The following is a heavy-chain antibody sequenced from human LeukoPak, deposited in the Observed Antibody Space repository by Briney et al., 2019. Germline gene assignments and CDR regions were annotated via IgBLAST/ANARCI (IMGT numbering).Heavy chain of an antibody. J-gene: IGHJ4*02. D-gene: IGHD2-2*01. Sequence: SETLSLTCTVSGGSISGSDYYWGWIRQPPGKGLEWIGTMYYSGSTYYSPSLKSRVSISVDTSKNQFFLKLSSVTAADTAVYYCARGRGSSAVRPIDYWGQGTLVTVSS. CDR2: MYYSGST. CDR3: ARGRGSSAVRPIDY. V-gene: IGHV4-39*01. CDR1: GGSISGSDYY.